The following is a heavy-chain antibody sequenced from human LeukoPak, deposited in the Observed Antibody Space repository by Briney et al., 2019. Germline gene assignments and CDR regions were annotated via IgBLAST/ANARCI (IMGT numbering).Heavy chain of an antibody. D-gene: IGHD3-22*01. CDR3: ARVPLHDDSGHYYPH. CDR1: GYTFTSYG. V-gene: IGHV1-3*01. CDR2: INGGNGNI. J-gene: IGHJ1*01. Sequence: ASVKVSCKTSGYTFTSYGMHWVRQAPGQSLEWMGWINGGNGNIKYSEKFQGRVTIIRDTSASTAYMELSSLRSEDTAVYYCARVPLHDDSGHYYPHWGQGTLVTVSS.